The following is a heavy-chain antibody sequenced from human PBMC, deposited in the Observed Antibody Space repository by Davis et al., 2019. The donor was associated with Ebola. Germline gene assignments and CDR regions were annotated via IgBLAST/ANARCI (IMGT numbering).Heavy chain of an antibody. V-gene: IGHV3-9*01. J-gene: IGHJ4*02. CDR2: ISWNSGSI. D-gene: IGHD6-13*01. Sequence: SLKISCAASGFTFDDYAMHWVRQAPGKGLEWVSGISWNSGSIGYADSVKGRFTIFRDNSKNTLYLQMNSLRAEDTAVYYCAGGVAAADPFDYWGQGTLVTVSS. CDR3: AGGVAAADPFDY. CDR1: GFTFDDYA.